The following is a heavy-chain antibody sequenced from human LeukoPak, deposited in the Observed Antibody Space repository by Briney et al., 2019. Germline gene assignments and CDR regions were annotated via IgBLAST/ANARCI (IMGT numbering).Heavy chain of an antibody. J-gene: IGHJ6*02. Sequence: PGGSLRLSCAASGFTFSDYYMSWIRQAPGKGLEWVSYISSSGSTIYYADSVKGRFTISRDNAKNSLYLQMNSLRAEDTAVYYCAREGSGSWKLPYYYYGMDVWGQGTTVTVSS. CDR2: ISSSGSTI. V-gene: IGHV3-11*01. D-gene: IGHD6-13*01. CDR1: GFTFSDYY. CDR3: AREGSGSWKLPYYYYGMDV.